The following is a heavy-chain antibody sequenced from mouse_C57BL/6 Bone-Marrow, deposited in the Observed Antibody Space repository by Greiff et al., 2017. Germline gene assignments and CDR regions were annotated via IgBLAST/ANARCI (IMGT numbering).Heavy chain of an antibody. V-gene: IGHV1-47*01. D-gene: IGHD4-1*02. CDR1: GYTFTTYP. J-gene: IGHJ2*01. CDR3: ARRQLGLYYFDY. CDR2: FHPYNDDT. Sequence: LVESGAELVKPGASVKMSCKASGYTFTTYPIEWMKQNHGKSLEWIGNFHPYNDDTKYNEKFKGKATLTVEKSSSTVYLELSRLTSDDSAVYYCARRQLGLYYFDYWGQGTTLTVSA.